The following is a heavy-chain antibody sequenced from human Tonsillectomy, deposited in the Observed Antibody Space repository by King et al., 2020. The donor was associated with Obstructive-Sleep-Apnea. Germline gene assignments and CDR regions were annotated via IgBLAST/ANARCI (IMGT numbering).Heavy chain of an antibody. CDR1: GGTFSSYA. Sequence: QLVQSGAEVKKPGSSMRVSCRASGGTFSSYAISWVRQAPGQGLEWRGGIIPILGIANYAQKFQGRVTITADKFTSKAYMELSSLRSEDTAVYYCARGSYYYDSSGYPINWFDPWGQGTLVTVSS. CDR3: ARGSYYYDSSGYPINWFDP. V-gene: IGHV1-69*04. J-gene: IGHJ5*02. D-gene: IGHD3-22*01. CDR2: IIPILGIA.